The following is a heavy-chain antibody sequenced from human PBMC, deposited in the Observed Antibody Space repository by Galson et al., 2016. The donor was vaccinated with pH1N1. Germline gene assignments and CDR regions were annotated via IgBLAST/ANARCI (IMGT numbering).Heavy chain of an antibody. CDR1: GFTFDTFA. J-gene: IGHJ6*02. CDR2: ISYNGHDQ. Sequence: SLRLSCAASGFTFDTFAMHWVRQNPGKGLEWVAFISYNGHDQSYANSVKGRFTVSRDNSKNTLYLHMNSLRPDDTALYYCAREDWSYADTYYYGMDVWGQGTTVTVSS. CDR3: AREDWSYADTYYYGMDV. D-gene: IGHD3-16*01. V-gene: IGHV3-30-3*01.